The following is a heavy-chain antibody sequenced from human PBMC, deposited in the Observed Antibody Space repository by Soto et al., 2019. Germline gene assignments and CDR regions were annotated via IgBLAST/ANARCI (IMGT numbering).Heavy chain of an antibody. J-gene: IGHJ6*02. Sequence: QVQLVQSGAEVKKPGSSVKVSCKASGGTFSSYAINWVRQAPGQGLEWMGGIIRIFGTPDYAQRFLGRVTITADESTSTAYMELSSLRSEDTAVYYCARQGSNEYYYYGMDVWGQGITVTVSS. D-gene: IGHD3-10*01. CDR3: ARQGSNEYYYYGMDV. CDR2: IIRIFGTP. CDR1: GGTFSSYA. V-gene: IGHV1-69*12.